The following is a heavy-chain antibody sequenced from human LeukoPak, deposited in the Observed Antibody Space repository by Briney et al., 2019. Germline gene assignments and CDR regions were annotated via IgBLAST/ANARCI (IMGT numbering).Heavy chain of an antibody. CDR2: IYHSGTT. D-gene: IGHD1-26*01. CDR1: SGSISPYH. Sequence: PSETLSLTCTVSSGSISPYHWSWIRQPPGKGLEWIGYIYHSGTTDYNPSLNSRVTISVDTSRNQLSLSLASVTAADTALYYCARTSGIVGAIGPFDVWGQGTTVTVSS. J-gene: IGHJ3*01. V-gene: IGHV4-59*01. CDR3: ARTSGIVGAIGPFDV.